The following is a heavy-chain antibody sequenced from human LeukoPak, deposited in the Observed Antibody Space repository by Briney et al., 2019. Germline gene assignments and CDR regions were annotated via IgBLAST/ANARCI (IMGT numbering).Heavy chain of an antibody. D-gene: IGHD3-10*01. V-gene: IGHV4-34*01. Sequence: SETLSLTCAVYGGSFSGYYWSWIRQPPVKGLEWIGEINHSGSTNYNPSLKSRVTISVDTSKNQFSLKLSSVTAADTAVYYCARLVYYGSGSYYEDWGQGTLVTVSS. CDR3: ARLVYYGSGSYYED. J-gene: IGHJ4*02. CDR1: GGSFSGYY. CDR2: INHSGST.